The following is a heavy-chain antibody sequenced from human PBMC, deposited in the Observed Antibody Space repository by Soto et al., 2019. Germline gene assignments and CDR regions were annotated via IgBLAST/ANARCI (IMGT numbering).Heavy chain of an antibody. D-gene: IGHD4-17*01. CDR3: ARDHDYGDYEAVDY. V-gene: IGHV1-3*01. CDR2: INAGNGNT. CDR1: GYTFTSYA. Sequence: GASVKVSCKAPGYTFTSYAMHCVRQAPGQRLEWMGWINAGNGNTKYSQKFQGRVTITRDTSASTAYMELSSLRSEDTAVYYCARDHDYGDYEAVDYWGQGTLVTVSS. J-gene: IGHJ4*02.